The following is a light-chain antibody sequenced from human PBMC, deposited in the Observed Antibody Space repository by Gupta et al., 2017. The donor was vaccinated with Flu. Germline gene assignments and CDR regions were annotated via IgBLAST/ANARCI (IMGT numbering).Light chain of an antibody. CDR3: QQYNKWPSWT. V-gene: IGKV3-15*01. CDR1: QSVYNN. CDR2: GAS. Sequence: GTLSVSPGERATLSCRASQSVYNNLAWYQQKPGQAPRLLIYGASTRATGIPARFSGSGSGTEFTLSISSVQSEDFAVYFCQQYNKWPSWTFGQGTKVDIK. J-gene: IGKJ1*01.